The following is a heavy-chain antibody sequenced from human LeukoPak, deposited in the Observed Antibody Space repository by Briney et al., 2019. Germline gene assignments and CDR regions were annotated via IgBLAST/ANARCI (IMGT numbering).Heavy chain of an antibody. V-gene: IGHV4-39*01. Sequence: PGGSLTLSCAASGFTVSSNYMSWVRQAPGKGREWIGMIYYTGSTYSNPSLTRRVTISVNTSKKQLSLKLSSVTAADTAMYYCARHISRETIDYWGQGTLVTASS. J-gene: IGHJ4*02. D-gene: IGHD1-14*01. CDR1: GFTVSSNY. CDR3: ARHISRETIDY. CDR2: IYYTGST.